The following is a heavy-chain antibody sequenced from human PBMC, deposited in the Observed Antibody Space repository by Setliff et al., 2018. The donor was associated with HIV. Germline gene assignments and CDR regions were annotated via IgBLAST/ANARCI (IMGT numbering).Heavy chain of an antibody. CDR2: IVPVLNRA. V-gene: IGHV1-69*10. D-gene: IGHD3-10*01. CDR1: GGTFRTYG. Sequence: ASVKVSCKASGGTFRTYGVSWVRLAPGQGLEWMGGIVPVLNRADYAQRFHGRVTITADESTNTVYMELRSLTPEDTAVYYCARGRSLVRGSGSPENYYMDVWGKGTTVTSP. J-gene: IGHJ6*03. CDR3: ARGRSLVRGSGSPENYYMDV.